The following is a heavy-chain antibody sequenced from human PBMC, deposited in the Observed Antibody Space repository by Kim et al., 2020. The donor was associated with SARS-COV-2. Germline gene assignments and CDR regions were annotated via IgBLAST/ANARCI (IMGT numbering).Heavy chain of an antibody. CDR2: ISYDGSNK. Sequence: GGSLRLSCAASGFTFSSYAMHWVRQAPGKGLEWVAVISYDGSNKYYADSVKGRFTISRDNSKNTLYLQMNSLRAEDTAVYYCASGDPHYGGNSFDYWGQGTLVTVSS. V-gene: IGHV3-30*04. CDR1: GFTFSSYA. D-gene: IGHD4-17*01. CDR3: ASGDPHYGGNSFDY. J-gene: IGHJ4*02.